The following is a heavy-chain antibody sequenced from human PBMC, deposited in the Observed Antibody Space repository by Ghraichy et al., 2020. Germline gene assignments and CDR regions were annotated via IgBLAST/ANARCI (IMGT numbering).Heavy chain of an antibody. J-gene: IGHJ4*02. V-gene: IGHV3-48*01. Sequence: LSLNCAASGFTFSSYSMNWVRQAPGKGLEWVSYISSSSSTIYYADSVKGRFTISRDNAKNSLYLQMNSLRAEDTAVYYCARARYSYGPYYFDYWGQGTLVTVSS. D-gene: IGHD5-18*01. CDR2: ISSSSSTI. CDR1: GFTFSSYS. CDR3: ARARYSYGPYYFDY.